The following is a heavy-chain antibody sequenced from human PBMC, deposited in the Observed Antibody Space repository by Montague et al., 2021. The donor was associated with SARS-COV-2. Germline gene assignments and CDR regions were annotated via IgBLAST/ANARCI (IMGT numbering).Heavy chain of an antibody. CDR2: VFYRGNT. CDR3: ARRNYCSSSCYNGGFDN. CDR1: GGSIGTGYYF. Sequence: SETLSLTCTVSGGSIGTGYYFWSWIRQSPGKGLEWLGTVFYRGNTYYNPSLKSRVTISVDTSTNQFSLKLTSVTVAETAIYFCARRNYCSSSCYNGGFDNWGQGAVVTVSS. D-gene: IGHD2-2*01. V-gene: IGHV4-39*01. J-gene: IGHJ3*02.